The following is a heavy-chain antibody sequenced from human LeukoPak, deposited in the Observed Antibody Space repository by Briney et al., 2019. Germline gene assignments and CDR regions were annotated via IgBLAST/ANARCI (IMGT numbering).Heavy chain of an antibody. V-gene: IGHV4-4*07. CDR1: GGSISSYY. J-gene: IGHJ4*02. CDR3: GRDKYVYGSGSIFDY. D-gene: IGHD3-10*01. Sequence: PSETLSLTCTVSGGSISSYYWSWIRQHAGEGREGIGRIYTRGSTSYNPSLKSRVTMSVDTSKNQFSLKLSSVIAAATAVYYCGRDKYVYGSGSIFDYWGQGTLVTVSS. CDR2: IYTRGST.